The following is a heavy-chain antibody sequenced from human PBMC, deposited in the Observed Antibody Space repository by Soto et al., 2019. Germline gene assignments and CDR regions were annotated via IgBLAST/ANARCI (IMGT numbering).Heavy chain of an antibody. CDR1: GGSISSYY. CDR3: ARHDGFSSGWIFDY. V-gene: IGHV4-59*04. D-gene: IGHD6-19*01. Sequence: PSETLSLTCTVSGGSISSYYWSWIRQPPGKTLEWIGTIYYHGNTYSNPSLKSRVTISVDTSNNQLSLKLRSVTAADTAVYYCARHDGFSSGWIFDYRAHGTLVTGSS. CDR2: IYYHGNT. J-gene: IGHJ4*01.